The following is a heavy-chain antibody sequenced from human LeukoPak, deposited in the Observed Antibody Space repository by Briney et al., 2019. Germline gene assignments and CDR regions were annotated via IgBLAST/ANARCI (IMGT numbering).Heavy chain of an antibody. CDR3: ARDRVGSGWPRPFYFEF. J-gene: IGHJ4*02. Sequence: ASVKVSCKPSGYTFTGYYLHWVRQAPGQALEWMGWISPNTGATIYAQNFRGRVTLSRDTSISTAYMDLSSLRSDDTAVYYCARDRVGSGWPRPFYFEFWGQGTLVTVSS. D-gene: IGHD6-19*01. CDR2: ISPNTGAT. V-gene: IGHV1-2*02. CDR1: GYTFTGYY.